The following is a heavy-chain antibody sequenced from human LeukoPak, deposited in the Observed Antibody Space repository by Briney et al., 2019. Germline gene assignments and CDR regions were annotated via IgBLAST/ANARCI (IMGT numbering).Heavy chain of an antibody. Sequence: PGGSLRLSCAASGFTFSSYEMNWVRQAPGKGLEGVSYISSSGSTRYYADSVKGRFTISRDNAKNSLYLQMNSLRAEDTAVYYCAELGITMIGGVWGKGTTVTISS. J-gene: IGHJ6*04. CDR3: AELGITMIGGV. D-gene: IGHD3-10*02. CDR2: ISSSGSTR. V-gene: IGHV3-48*03. CDR1: GFTFSSYE.